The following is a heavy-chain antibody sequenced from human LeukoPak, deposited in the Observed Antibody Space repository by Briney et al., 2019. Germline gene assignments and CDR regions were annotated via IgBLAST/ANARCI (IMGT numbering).Heavy chain of an antibody. J-gene: IGHJ6*02. CDR3: ARDSPKHYYGLYYYGMDV. CDR1: GLTFSSYW. CDR2: IKQDGSEK. D-gene: IGHD3-10*01. V-gene: IGHV3-7*01. Sequence: GGSLRLSCAASGLTFSSYWMSWVRQAPGKGLEWVANIKQDGSEKYYVDSVKGRFTISRDNAKNSLYLQMNSLRAEDTAVYYCARDSPKHYYGLYYYGMDVWGQGTTVTVSS.